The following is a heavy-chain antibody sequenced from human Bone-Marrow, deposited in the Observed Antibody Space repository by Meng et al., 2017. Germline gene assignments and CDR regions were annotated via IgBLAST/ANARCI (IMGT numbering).Heavy chain of an antibody. Sequence: EVQLVESGGGLVQPGGSLRLSCAASGFTVTNYWMHWVRQAPGKGLVWVSRTSRDGSDTVYADSVKGRFTMSRDNAKNTLYLQMNSLRAEDTAVYYCAAAWELLPPGYWGQGTLVTVSS. J-gene: IGHJ4*02. CDR2: TSRDGSDT. D-gene: IGHD1-26*01. V-gene: IGHV3-74*01. CDR1: GFTVTNYW. CDR3: AAAWELLPPGY.